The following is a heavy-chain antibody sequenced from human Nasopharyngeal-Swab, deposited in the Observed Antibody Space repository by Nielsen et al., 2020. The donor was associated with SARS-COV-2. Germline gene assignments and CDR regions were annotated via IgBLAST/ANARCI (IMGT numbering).Heavy chain of an antibody. D-gene: IGHD3-3*01. CDR1: GFTFSSYE. CDR2: ISSSGSTI. J-gene: IGHJ6*02. CDR3: ARDFTIFFLRFYGMDV. Sequence: GESLKISCAASGFTFSSYEMNWVRQAPGKGLEWVSYISSSGSTIYYADSVKGRFTISRDNAKNSLYLQMNSLRAEDTAVYYCARDFTIFFLRFYGMDVWGQGTTVTVSS. V-gene: IGHV3-48*03.